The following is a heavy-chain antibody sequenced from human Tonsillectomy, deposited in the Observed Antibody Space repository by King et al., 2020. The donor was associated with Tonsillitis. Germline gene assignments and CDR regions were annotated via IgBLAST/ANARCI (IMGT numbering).Heavy chain of an antibody. Sequence: VQLVESGGGLVQPGGSLRLSCTASGFTFSSYEMNWVRQAPGKGLEWVSFIGRRGTPIYYADSVKGRFTISRDNSQNSLFLQMSSLRAEDTALYFCVRDLPADWLSGSHANSWGQGTLVTVSS. CDR3: VRDLPADWLSGSHANS. CDR2: IGRRGTPI. V-gene: IGHV3-48*03. D-gene: IGHD3-10*01. CDR1: GFTFSSYE. J-gene: IGHJ4*02.